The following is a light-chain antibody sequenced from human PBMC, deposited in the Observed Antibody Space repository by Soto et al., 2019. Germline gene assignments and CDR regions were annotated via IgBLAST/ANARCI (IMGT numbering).Light chain of an antibody. CDR1: SSDVGTYND. Sequence: QSVLTQPASVSGSPGQSITISCTGTSSDVGTYNDVSWYQQHPGKAPKLMIYDVSNRPSGVSNRFSGSKSGNTASLTISGLQAEDEADYYCSSHTGSTVVFGGGTKLTVL. J-gene: IGLJ2*01. CDR2: DVS. CDR3: SSHTGSTVV. V-gene: IGLV2-14*01.